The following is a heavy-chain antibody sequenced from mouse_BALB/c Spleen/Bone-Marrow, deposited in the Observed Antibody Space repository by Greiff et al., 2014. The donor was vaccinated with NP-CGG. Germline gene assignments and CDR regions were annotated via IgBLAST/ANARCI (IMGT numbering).Heavy chain of an antibody. CDR2: IDPETGGT. CDR3: TSYDWFAY. CDR1: GYTFTDYE. J-gene: IGHJ3*01. Sequence: QVQLQQSGAELVRPGASVTLSCKASGYTFTDYEMHWVKQTPVHGLEWIGAIDPETGGTAYNQKFKGKATLTADKSSSTAYMDLRSLTSEDPAVYYCTSYDWFAYWGQGTLVTVSA. V-gene: IGHV1-15*01. D-gene: IGHD2-12*01.